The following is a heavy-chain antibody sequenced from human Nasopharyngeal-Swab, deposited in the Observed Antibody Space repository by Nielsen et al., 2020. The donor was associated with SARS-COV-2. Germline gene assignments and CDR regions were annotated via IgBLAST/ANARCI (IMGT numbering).Heavy chain of an antibody. CDR3: AKDQGYFDY. CDR2: ISSSSSTI. CDR1: GFTFSSYS. J-gene: IGHJ4*02. V-gene: IGHV3-48*04. Sequence: GESLKISCAASGFTFSSYSMNWVRQAPGKGLEWVSYISSSSSTIYYADSVKGRFTISRDNAKNSLYLQMNSLRAEDTAVYYCAKDQGYFDYWGQGTLVTVSS.